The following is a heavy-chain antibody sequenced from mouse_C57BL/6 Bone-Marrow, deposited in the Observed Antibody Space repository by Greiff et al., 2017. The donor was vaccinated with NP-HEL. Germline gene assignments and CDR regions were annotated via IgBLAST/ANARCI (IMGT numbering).Heavy chain of an antibody. CDR2: IDPENGDT. J-gene: IGHJ3*01. CDR3: TTCGGYYPWFAY. D-gene: IGHD2-3*01. Sequence: EVQLQQSGAELVRPGASVKLSCTASGFNIKDDYMHWVKQRPEQGLEWIGWIDPENGDTEYASKFQGKATITADPSSNTAYLQLSSLTSEETAVDYCTTCGGYYPWFAYGGRGTVVTVTA. V-gene: IGHV14-4*01. CDR1: GFNIKDDY.